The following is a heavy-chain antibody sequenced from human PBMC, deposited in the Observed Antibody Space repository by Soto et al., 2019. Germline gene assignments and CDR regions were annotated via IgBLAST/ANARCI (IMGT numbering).Heavy chain of an antibody. CDR1: GGTFSSYA. D-gene: IGHD4-17*01. Sequence: RGCCKASGGTFSSYAISWVRQGPGQGLEWMGGIIPIFGTANYAQKFQGRVTITADESTSTAYRRQSSLRSEDTAVDYCAADWDYGGKLCSIGYWGQVTRGTVAS. V-gene: IGHV1-69*01. J-gene: IGHJ4*02. CDR3: AADWDYGGKLCSIGY. CDR2: IIPIFGTA.